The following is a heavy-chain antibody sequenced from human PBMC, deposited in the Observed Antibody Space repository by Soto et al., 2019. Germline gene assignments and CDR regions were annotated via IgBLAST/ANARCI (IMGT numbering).Heavy chain of an antibody. Sequence: EVQVVESGGGLVQPGGSLRLSCAASGFTFSRYWMSWVRQAPGKGLEWVANIKEDGSEKYYVDSVKGRFTISRDNAKNSLYLQMNSLRAEDTAVYYCARAPGSYDILIGYIYFDYWGQGTLVTVSS. D-gene: IGHD3-9*01. CDR2: IKEDGSEK. J-gene: IGHJ4*02. CDR3: ARAPGSYDILIGYIYFDY. CDR1: GFTFSRYW. V-gene: IGHV3-7*01.